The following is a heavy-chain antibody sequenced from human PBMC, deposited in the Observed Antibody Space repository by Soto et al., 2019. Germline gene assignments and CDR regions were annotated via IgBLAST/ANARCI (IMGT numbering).Heavy chain of an antibody. CDR3: ASMPGRYSYGYYYYGMDV. D-gene: IGHD5-18*01. V-gene: IGHV4-39*01. CDR2: IYYSGST. J-gene: IGHJ6*02. CDR1: GGSISSSSYY. Sequence: SETLSLTCTVSGGSISSSSYYWGWIRQPPGKGLEWIGSIYYSGSTYYNPSLKSRVTISVDTSKNQFSLKLSSVTAADTAVYYCASMPGRYSYGYYYYGMDVWGQGTTVT.